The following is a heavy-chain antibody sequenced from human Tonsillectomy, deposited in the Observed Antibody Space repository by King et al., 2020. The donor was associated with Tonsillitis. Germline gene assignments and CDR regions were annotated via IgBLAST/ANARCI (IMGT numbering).Heavy chain of an antibody. CDR1: GFIYSTHT. D-gene: IGHD6-13*01. V-gene: IGHV3-21*06. CDR3: ARRAAVKGVDY. J-gene: IGHJ4*02. CDR2: ITGNGDSK. Sequence: VQLVESGGGLVRPGGSLRLSCVASGFIYSTHTMTWFRQPPGKGLEWVSSITGNGDSKSYADSVRGRVTISRDNSKTSLYLQMNSLRVEDTAFYYCARRAAVKGVDYWGQGTLVTVSS.